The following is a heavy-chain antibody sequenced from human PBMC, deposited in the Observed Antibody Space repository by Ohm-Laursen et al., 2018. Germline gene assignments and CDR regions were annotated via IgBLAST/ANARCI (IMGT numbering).Heavy chain of an antibody. V-gene: IGHV4-28*01. D-gene: IGHD2-15*01. Sequence: GTLSLTCDVSGLSISNSNWWGWIRQPPGKGLEWVGYLYYSGTTYYNPSLKSRVTISVDTSKNQFSLKLSSVTAADTAVYYCASIYCSGGSCKGFDYWGQGTLVTVSS. CDR3: ASIYCSGGSCKGFDY. J-gene: IGHJ4*02. CDR2: LYYSGTT. CDR1: GLSISNSNW.